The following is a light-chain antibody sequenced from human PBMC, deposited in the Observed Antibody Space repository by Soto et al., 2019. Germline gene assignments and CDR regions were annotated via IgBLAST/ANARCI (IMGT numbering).Light chain of an antibody. Sequence: SVMTQSPDSLAVSRGERATITGKASESVLYNPNNSNYVAWHQQQPRQPPKLLIYWGSIRESGVPERLSGSGSWRDFTLTISSLQAEDVAVYYCQQYYTSPTWTFGQGTKVDIK. J-gene: IGKJ1*01. CDR2: WGS. CDR3: QQYYTSPTWT. CDR1: ESVLYNPNNSNY. V-gene: IGKV4-1*01.